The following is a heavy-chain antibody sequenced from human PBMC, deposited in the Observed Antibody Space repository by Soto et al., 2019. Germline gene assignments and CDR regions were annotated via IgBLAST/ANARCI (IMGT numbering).Heavy chain of an antibody. V-gene: IGHV4-61*01. CDR1: GGSVSSGSYY. CDR3: ARGEVIAARVSDDY. Sequence: SETLSLTCTVSGGSVSSGSYYWSWIRQPPGKGLEWIGYIYHSGSTNYNPSLKSRVTISVDTSKNQFSLKLSSVTAADTAVYYCARGEVIAARVSDDYWGQGTLVTVSS. J-gene: IGHJ4*02. D-gene: IGHD6-6*01. CDR2: IYHSGST.